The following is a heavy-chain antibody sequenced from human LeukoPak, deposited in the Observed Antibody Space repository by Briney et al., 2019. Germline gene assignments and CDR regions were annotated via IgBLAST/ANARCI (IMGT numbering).Heavy chain of an antibody. J-gene: IGHJ6*03. CDR2: ISSNGGSI. D-gene: IGHD5-18*01. Sequence: GGSLRLSCAASGFTFSSYAMHWVRQAPGKGLEYVSAISSNGGSIYYANSVKGRFTISRDNSKKTLYLQMGSLRAEDMAVYYCARGRRGYAFGDYMDVWGKGTTVTVSS. CDR3: ARGRRGYAFGDYMDV. CDR1: GFTFSSYA. V-gene: IGHV3-64*01.